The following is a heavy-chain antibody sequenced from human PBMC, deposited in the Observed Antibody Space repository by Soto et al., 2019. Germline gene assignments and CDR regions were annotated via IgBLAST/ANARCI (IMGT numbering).Heavy chain of an antibody. V-gene: IGHV1-18*01. CDR3: ARGRYGDY. J-gene: IGHJ4*02. Sequence: QVHLVQSGAEVKKPGASVKVSCKGSGYTFTSYGITWVRQAPGQGLEWRGWISAHNGNTDYAQKLQGRVTVTRDTSTSTAYMELRSLRSDDTAVYYCARGRYGDYWGQGAPVTVSS. CDR1: GYTFTSYG. CDR2: ISAHNGNT. D-gene: IGHD1-1*01.